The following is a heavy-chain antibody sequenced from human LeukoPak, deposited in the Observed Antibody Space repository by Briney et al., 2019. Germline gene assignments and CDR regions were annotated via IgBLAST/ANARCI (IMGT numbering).Heavy chain of an antibody. J-gene: IGHJ4*02. CDR2: INHSGST. CDR3: ARGGWELLGIPLDY. D-gene: IGHD1-26*01. V-gene: IGHV4-34*01. CDR1: GGSFSGYY. Sequence: SETLSLTCAVYGGSFSGYYWSWIRQPPGKGLEWIGEINHSGSTNYNPSLKSRVTISVDTSKNQFSLKLSSVTAADTAVYYCARGGWELLGIPLDYWGQGTLVTVSS.